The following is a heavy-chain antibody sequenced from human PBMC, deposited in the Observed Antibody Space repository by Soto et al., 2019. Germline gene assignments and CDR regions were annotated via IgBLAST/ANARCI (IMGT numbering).Heavy chain of an antibody. D-gene: IGHD4-4*01. CDR1: GYSFTSYW. CDR2: IYPGDSDT. J-gene: IGHJ6*02. CDR3: ARHDYSNGYYYYGMDA. V-gene: IGHV5-51*01. Sequence: PGESLKISCKGSGYSFTSYWIGWVRQMPGKGLEWMGIIYPGDSDTRYSPSFQGQVTISADKSISTAYLQWSSLKASDTAMYYCARHDYSNGYYYYGMDAWGQGTTVTVSS.